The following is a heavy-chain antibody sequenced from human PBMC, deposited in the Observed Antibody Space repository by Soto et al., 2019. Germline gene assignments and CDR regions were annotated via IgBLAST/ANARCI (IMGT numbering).Heavy chain of an antibody. J-gene: IGHJ6*02. CDR3: ARAPVTGNRPYYYHGMDV. Sequence: QVQLVQSGAEVKKPGSSVKVSCKASGGTFSSYTISWVRQAPGQGLEWMGGIIPIFGSANYAQKFQGIVTINADKSTTTAYMEVSSLRSEDTAVYYCARAPVTGNRPYYYHGMDVWGQGTTVTVS. CDR1: GGTFSSYT. V-gene: IGHV1-69*06. CDR2: IIPIFGSA. D-gene: IGHD3-16*02.